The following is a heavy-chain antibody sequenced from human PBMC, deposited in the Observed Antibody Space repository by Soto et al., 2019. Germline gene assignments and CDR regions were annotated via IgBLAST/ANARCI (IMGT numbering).Heavy chain of an antibody. CDR2: IYYSGST. CDR1: GGSISSYY. J-gene: IGHJ6*02. Sequence: SETLSLTCTVSGGSISSYYWSWIRQPPGKGLEWIGYIYYSGSTNYNPSLKSRVTISVDTSKNQFSLKLSSVTAADTAVYYCARVPHYDLEYYYGMDVWGQGTTVTVSS. CDR3: ARVPHYDLEYYYGMDV. D-gene: IGHD3-3*01. V-gene: IGHV4-59*01.